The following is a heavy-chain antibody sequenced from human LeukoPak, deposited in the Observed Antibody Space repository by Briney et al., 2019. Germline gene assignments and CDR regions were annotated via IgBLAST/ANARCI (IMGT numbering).Heavy chain of an antibody. CDR2: NNYSGST. CDR3: ARKGRQDYVYFDH. Sequence: SETLSLTCTVSGGSISSYYWSWIRQPPGKGLEGIGYNNYSGSTNYNPSLKSRVTMSVDTSKNLLSLKLSSVTAADTAMYYCARKGRQDYVYFDHWGQGSLVTVSS. CDR1: GGSISSYY. J-gene: IGHJ4*02. D-gene: IGHD4-17*01. V-gene: IGHV4-59*13.